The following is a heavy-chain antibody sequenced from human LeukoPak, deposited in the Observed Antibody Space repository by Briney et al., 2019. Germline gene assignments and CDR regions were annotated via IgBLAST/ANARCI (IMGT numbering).Heavy chain of an antibody. CDR1: GFTFSSYA. Sequence: PGGSLRLSCSASGFTFSSYAMHWVRQAPGKGLEYVSAISSNGGSTYYADSVKGRFTISRDNSKNTLYLQMSSLRAEDTAVYYCVKVVHYYDSSGYRAEYFQHWGQGTLVTASS. V-gene: IGHV3-64D*09. CDR3: VKVVHYYDSSGYRAEYFQH. CDR2: ISSNGGST. D-gene: IGHD3-22*01. J-gene: IGHJ1*01.